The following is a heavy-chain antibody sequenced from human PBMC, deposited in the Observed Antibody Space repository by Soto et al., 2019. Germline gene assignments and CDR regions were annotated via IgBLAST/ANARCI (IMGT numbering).Heavy chain of an antibody. Sequence: QLQLQESGPGLVKPSETLSLTCTVSGGSITSSSHYWGWIRQTPGKGLLWIGSISHSGSTYNNPSLKSRVTISVDTSKNQFSLNLNSVTAADTAVYYCARDVGSSHGPGHPHYFDYWGQGTLVTVSS. CDR3: ARDVGSSHGPGHPHYFDY. J-gene: IGHJ4*02. CDR2: ISHSGST. CDR1: GGSITSSSHY. D-gene: IGHD2-2*01. V-gene: IGHV4-39*07.